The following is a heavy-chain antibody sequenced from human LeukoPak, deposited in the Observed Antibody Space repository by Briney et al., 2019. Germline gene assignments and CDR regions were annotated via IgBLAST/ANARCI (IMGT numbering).Heavy chain of an antibody. V-gene: IGHV3-23*01. Sequence: GGSLRLSCAASGSTFSTYAMSWVRQAPGQGLEWVSTITGTGGSTYYADSVKGRFTISRDNSKNTLYLQMNSLRAEDTAVYYCARDSYGDFSFDYWGQGTLVTVSS. CDR2: ITGTGGST. CDR3: ARDSYGDFSFDY. D-gene: IGHD4-17*01. J-gene: IGHJ4*02. CDR1: GSTFSTYA.